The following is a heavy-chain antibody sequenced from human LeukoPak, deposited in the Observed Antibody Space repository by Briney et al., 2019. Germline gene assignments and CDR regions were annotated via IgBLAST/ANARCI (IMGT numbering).Heavy chain of an antibody. CDR2: IYYSGST. D-gene: IGHD6-19*01. J-gene: IGHJ4*02. CDR3: ARGGGQWLYYFDY. V-gene: IGHV4-59*01. CDR1: GGSISSYY. Sequence: KASETLSLTCTVSGGSISSYYWSWIRQPPGKGLEWIGYIYYSGSTNYNPSLKSRVTISVDTSKNQFSLKLSSVTAADTAVYYCARGGGQWLYYFDYWGQGTLVTVSS.